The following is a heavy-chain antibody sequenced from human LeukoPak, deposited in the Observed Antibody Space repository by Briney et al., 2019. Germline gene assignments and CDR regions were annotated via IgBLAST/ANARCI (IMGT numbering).Heavy chain of an antibody. CDR2: MNPNSGNT. J-gene: IGHJ6*02. V-gene: IGHV1-8*01. Sequence: ASVKVSCKASGYTFTSYDINWVRQATGQGLEWMGWMNPNSGNTGYAQKFQGRVTMTRNTSISTAYMELSSLRSEDTAVYYCARGPRSSWLNYYYGMDVWGRGTTVTVSS. CDR3: ARGPRSSWLNYYYGMDV. CDR1: GYTFTSYD. D-gene: IGHD6-13*01.